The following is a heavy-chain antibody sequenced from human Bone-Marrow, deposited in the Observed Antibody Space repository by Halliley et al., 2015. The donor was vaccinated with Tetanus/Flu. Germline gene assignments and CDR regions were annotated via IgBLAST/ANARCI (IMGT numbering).Heavy chain of an antibody. CDR3: ARTVRGMWQDFNWLVP. J-gene: IGHJ5*02. Sequence: TLSLTCTVSGGSITSDSFYWSWIRQDPRKGLEWIGYIFHSGRAYYNPSLRSRLTISGDTSKNQFSLRLTAVTTADTAFYYCARTVRGMWQDFNWLVPRGQGMLVTVSS. V-gene: IGHV4-31*03. D-gene: IGHD2-21*01. CDR1: GGSITSDSFY. CDR2: IFHSGRA.